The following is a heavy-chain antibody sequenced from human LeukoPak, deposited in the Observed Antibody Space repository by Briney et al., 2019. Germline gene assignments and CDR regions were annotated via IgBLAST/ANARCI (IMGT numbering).Heavy chain of an antibody. D-gene: IGHD3-9*01. CDR3: ARGLTHYDILTGYYIDRPDY. J-gene: IGHJ4*02. CDR2: IIPILGIA. V-gene: IGHV1-69*04. CDR1: GGTFSSYA. Sequence: GASVKVSCKASGGTFSSYAISWVRQAPGQGLEWMGRIIPILGIANYAQKFQGRVTITADKSTSTAYMELSSLRSEDTAVYYCARGLTHYDILTGYYIDRPDYWGQGTLVTVSS.